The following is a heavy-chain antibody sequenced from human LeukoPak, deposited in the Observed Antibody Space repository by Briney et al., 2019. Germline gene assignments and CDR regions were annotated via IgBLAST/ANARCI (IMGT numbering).Heavy chain of an antibody. CDR3: AKGGGEGPTAVLDY. CDR2: ISGTGTYT. Sequence: PGGSLRLSCAASGFTFSSYTIIWVRQAPGKGLEWVSGISGTGTYTYYADSVKGRFTISRDNSKNTLSLQMNSLRADDTALYYCAKGGGEGPTAVLDYWGQGTLVTVSS. D-gene: IGHD1-26*01. CDR1: GFTFSSYT. V-gene: IGHV3-23*01. J-gene: IGHJ4*02.